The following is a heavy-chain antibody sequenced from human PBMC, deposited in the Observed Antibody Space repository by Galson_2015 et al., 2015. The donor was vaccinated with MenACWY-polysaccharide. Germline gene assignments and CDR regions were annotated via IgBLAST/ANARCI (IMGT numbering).Heavy chain of an antibody. D-gene: IGHD2-15*01. J-gene: IGHJ4*02. CDR3: ARPSRGGSYYND. Sequence: SLRLSCAASGFSFSTYWMSWVRQAPGKGLEWVANINQGGTEERYVDSVKGRFTISRDNAQNSVYLQMNGLRAEDTAVYYCARPSRGGSYYNDWGQGTLVTASS. CDR1: GFSFSTYW. V-gene: IGHV3-7*01. CDR2: INQGGTEE.